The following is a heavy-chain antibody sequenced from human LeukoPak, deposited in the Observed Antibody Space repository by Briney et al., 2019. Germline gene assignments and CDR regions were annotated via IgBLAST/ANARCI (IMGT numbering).Heavy chain of an antibody. CDR3: ARGVVVAATLLFDY. V-gene: IGHV1-2*02. CDR1: GYTFTGYY. J-gene: IGHJ4*02. Sequence: ASVKVSCKASGYTFTGYYMHWVRQPPGQGLEWMGWINPNSGGTNYAQKFQGRVTMTRDTSISTAYMELSRLRSDDTAVYYCARGVVVAATLLFDYWGQGTLVTVSS. CDR2: INPNSGGT. D-gene: IGHD2-15*01.